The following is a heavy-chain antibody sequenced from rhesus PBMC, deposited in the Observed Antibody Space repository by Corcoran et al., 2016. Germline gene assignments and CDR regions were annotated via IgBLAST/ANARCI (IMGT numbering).Heavy chain of an antibody. V-gene: IGHV4-99*01. CDR2: ISGGSGST. J-gene: IGHJ4*01. D-gene: IGHD7-45*01. CDR3: ARHGLTGGFDY. CDR1: GYSINSGFY. Sequence: QVQLQESGPGLVKPSETLSLTCAVSGYSINSGFYWVWIRQPPGKGLEYIASISGGSGSTNYNPSLKSRVTISKDMSKNQFSLKLTSLTAADTAVYYCARHGLTGGFDYWGQGVLVTVSS.